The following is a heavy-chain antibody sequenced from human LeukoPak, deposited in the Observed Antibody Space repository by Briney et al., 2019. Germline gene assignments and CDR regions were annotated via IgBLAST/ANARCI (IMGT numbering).Heavy chain of an antibody. D-gene: IGHD6-13*01. CDR1: GYTLTSYY. V-gene: IGHV1-46*01. CDR3: AREGRGVPGAIAAVKGFDY. J-gene: IGHJ4*02. CDR2: INPSGGSI. Sequence: GASVKVSCKASGYTLTSYYMHWVRQAPGQGLEWMGIINPSGGSISYAQKFQGRVTMTTDMSTSTVYMELSSLRSEDTAIYYCAREGRGVPGAIAAVKGFDYWGQGTLVTVSS.